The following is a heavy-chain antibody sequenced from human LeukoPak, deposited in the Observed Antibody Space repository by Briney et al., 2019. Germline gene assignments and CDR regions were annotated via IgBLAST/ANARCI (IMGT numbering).Heavy chain of an antibody. V-gene: IGHV4-39*07. CDR3: ARSDTPMVLNY. Sequence: SETLSLTCTVSGGSISSSSYYWGWIRQPPGKGLEWIGSIYYSGSTYYNPSLKSRVTISVDTSKNQFSLKLSSVTATDTAVYYCARSDTPMVLNYWGQGTLVTVSS. CDR2: IYYSGST. J-gene: IGHJ4*02. D-gene: IGHD5-18*01. CDR1: GGSISSSSYY.